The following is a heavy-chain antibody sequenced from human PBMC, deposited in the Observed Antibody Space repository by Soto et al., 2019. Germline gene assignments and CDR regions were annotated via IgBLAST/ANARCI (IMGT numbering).Heavy chain of an antibody. J-gene: IGHJ4*02. Sequence: EAQLVESGGGLVQPGRSLRLSCAASGFTFDDYAMHWVRQAPGKGLEWVSGVSWNSARVGYAESVKGRCTISRDNAKNSLYLQISSLRVEDTALYYCVKDLTPLMISYGTVIATAFDYWGQGTLVTVSS. CDR3: VKDLTPLMISYGTVIATAFDY. CDR1: GFTFDDYA. D-gene: IGHD3-16*02. V-gene: IGHV3-9*01. CDR2: VSWNSARV.